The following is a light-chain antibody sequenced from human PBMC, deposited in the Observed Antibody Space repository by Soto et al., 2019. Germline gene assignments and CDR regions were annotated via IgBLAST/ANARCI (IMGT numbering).Light chain of an antibody. CDR3: QHRSNWPPIT. Sequence: DIVLTQSPATLSLSPGERATLSCRASQSVSIYLAWYQQKPGQAPRLLIYDSSNRAAGIPARFSARGSGTDFTLFISNLEPEDSAVYYCQHRSNWPPITFGQGTRLEIK. CDR2: DSS. V-gene: IGKV3-11*01. J-gene: IGKJ5*01. CDR1: QSVSIY.